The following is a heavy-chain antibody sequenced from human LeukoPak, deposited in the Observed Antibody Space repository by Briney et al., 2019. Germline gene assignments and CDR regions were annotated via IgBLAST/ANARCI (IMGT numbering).Heavy chain of an antibody. J-gene: IGHJ3*02. CDR2: IRHDGSKS. CDR1: GFIFGNFG. D-gene: IGHD2-2*01. CDR3: ARSCSSTSCYGRAFDI. Sequence: GGSLRLSCAASGFIFGNFGMHWVRQAAGKGLEWVAFIRHDGSKSYYADSVKGRFTISRDNSKSTLSLQMNSLRADDTAVYYCARSCSSTSCYGRAFDIWGQGTMVTVSS. V-gene: IGHV3-30*02.